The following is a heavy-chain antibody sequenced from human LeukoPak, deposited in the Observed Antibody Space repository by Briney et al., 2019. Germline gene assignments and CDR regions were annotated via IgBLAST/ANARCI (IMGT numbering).Heavy chain of an antibody. CDR3: ARGTDTSYCGGDCYGENYFDY. J-gene: IGHJ4*02. D-gene: IGHD2-21*02. CDR2: MKQDGREK. Sequence: GGSLRLSCAASGFIFSNYWMSWVRQVPGKGLEWVANMKQDGREKYLVDSVKGRFTISRDNAKNSLYLQMNSLRAEDTAVYYCARGTDTSYCGGDCYGENYFDYWGQGTLVTVSS. CDR1: GFIFSNYW. V-gene: IGHV3-7*01.